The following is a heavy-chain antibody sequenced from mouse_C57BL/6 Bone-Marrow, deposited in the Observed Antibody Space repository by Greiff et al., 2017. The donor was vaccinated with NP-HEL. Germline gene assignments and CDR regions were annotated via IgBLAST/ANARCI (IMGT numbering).Heavy chain of an antibody. D-gene: IGHD1-1*01. J-gene: IGHJ2*01. V-gene: IGHV5-6*01. CDR1: GFTFSSYG. Sequence: EVQVVESGGNLVKPGGSLKLSCAASGFTFSSYGMSWVRQTPDKRLEWVATISSGGSYTYYPDSVKGRFTISRDNAKNTLYLQMSSLKSEDTAMYYCARQVYYYGSRRYFDYWGQGTTLTVSS. CDR2: ISSGGSYT. CDR3: ARQVYYYGSRRYFDY.